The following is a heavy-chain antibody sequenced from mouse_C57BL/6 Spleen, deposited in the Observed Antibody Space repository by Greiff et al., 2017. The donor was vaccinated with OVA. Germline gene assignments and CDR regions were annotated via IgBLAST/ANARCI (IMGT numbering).Heavy chain of an antibody. CDR1: GFTFSDYY. Sequence: EVQRVESEGGLVQPGSSMKLSCTASGFTFSDYYMAWVRQVPEKGLEWVANINYDGSSTYYLDSLKSRFIISRDNAKNILYLQMSSLKSEDTATYYCARGGLWSRGYFDVWGTGTTVTVSS. V-gene: IGHV5-16*01. D-gene: IGHD1-1*02. CDR3: ARGGLWSRGYFDV. CDR2: INYDGSST. J-gene: IGHJ1*03.